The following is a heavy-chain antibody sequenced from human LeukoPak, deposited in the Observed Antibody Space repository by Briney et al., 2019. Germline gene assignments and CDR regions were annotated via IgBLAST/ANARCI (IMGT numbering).Heavy chain of an antibody. Sequence: GGSLRLSCAASGFTVSSNYMSWVRQAPGKGLEWVSVIYSGGSTYYADSVKGRFTISRDNSKNTLYLQMNSLRAEDTAVYYCARKRRGDYYYFDYWGQGTLVTVSS. CDR3: ARKRRGDYYYFDY. V-gene: IGHV3-66*01. J-gene: IGHJ4*02. D-gene: IGHD4-17*01. CDR1: GFTVSSNY. CDR2: IYSGGST.